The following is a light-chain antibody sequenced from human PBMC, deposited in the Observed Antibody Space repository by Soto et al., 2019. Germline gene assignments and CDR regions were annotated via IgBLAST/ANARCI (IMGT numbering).Light chain of an antibody. CDR2: RNN. CDR3: AAWDDSLSGPV. CDR1: SSNIGSNY. Sequence: QSVLTQPPSASGTPGQRVTISCSGSSSNIGSNYVYWYQQLPGTAPKLLIYRNNQRPSGVPDRFSGSKSGTSASLAISGVRSAEEAYDYCAAWDDSLSGPVFGGGTKLTVL. V-gene: IGLV1-47*01. J-gene: IGLJ2*01.